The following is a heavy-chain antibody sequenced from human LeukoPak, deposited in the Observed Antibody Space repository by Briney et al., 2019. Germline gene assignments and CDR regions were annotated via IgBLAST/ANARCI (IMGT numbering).Heavy chain of an antibody. V-gene: IGHV4-4*07. Sequence: SETLSLTCDVSGASISGYWWSWIRQPAGKGLEWIGRMYTDGDTNYNPALKSRVTVSVDTSKNLFSLKLISVTAADTAVYYCARDAPGLWFGVWSHDYVDVWGKGTTVTVSS. CDR3: ARDAPGLWFGVWSHDYVDV. J-gene: IGHJ6*03. CDR1: GASISGYW. D-gene: IGHD3-10*01. CDR2: MYTDGDT.